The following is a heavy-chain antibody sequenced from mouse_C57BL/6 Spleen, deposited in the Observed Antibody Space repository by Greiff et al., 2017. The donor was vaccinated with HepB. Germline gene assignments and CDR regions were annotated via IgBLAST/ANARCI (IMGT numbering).Heavy chain of an antibody. D-gene: IGHD1-1*01. Sequence: QVQLQQPGAELVKPGASVKMSCKASGYTFTSYWITWVKQRPGQGLEWIGDIYPGSGSTNYNEKFKSKATLTVDTSSSTAYMPLSSLASDDSAVYDCAGDYYGYAYWGQGTLVTVSA. V-gene: IGHV1-55*01. J-gene: IGHJ3*01. CDR1: GYTFTSYW. CDR2: IYPGSGST. CDR3: AGDYYGYAY.